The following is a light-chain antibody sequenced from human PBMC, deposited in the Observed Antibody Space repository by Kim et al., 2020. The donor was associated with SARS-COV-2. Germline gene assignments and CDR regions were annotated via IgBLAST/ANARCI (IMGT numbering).Light chain of an antibody. Sequence: SPGETAAHTCRASQSVSCSYLAWYQQKPGQAPRLLIYGASSRATGIPDRFSGSGSGTDFTLTISRLEPEDFAVYYCQQYGSSPPTFGQGTRLEIK. J-gene: IGKJ5*01. CDR1: QSVSCSY. V-gene: IGKV3-20*01. CDR3: QQYGSSPPT. CDR2: GAS.